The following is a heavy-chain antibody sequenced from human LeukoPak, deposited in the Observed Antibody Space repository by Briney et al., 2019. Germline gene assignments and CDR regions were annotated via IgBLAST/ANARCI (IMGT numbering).Heavy chain of an antibody. CDR3: AFSLDCSSTSCPFDY. D-gene: IGHD2-2*01. V-gene: IGHV3-30-3*01. CDR2: ISYDGSNK. CDR1: GFTFRSYA. J-gene: IGHJ4*02. Sequence: GGSLRLSCAASGFTFRSYAMNWVRQAPGKGLEWVAVISYDGSNKYYTDSMKGRFTISRDNSKNTVYLQMNSLRAEDTAVYYCAFSLDCSSTSCPFDYWGQGTLVTVSS.